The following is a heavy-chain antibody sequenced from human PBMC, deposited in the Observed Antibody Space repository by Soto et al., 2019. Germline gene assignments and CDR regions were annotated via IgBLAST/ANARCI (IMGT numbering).Heavy chain of an antibody. Sequence: ASVKVSCKASGYTFTSYYMHCVRQAPGQGLEWMGIINPSGGSTSCAQKFQGRVTMTRDTSTSTVYMELSSLRSEDTAVYYCARGGPLGGDAFDIWGQGTMVTVSS. CDR3: ARGGPLGGDAFDI. D-gene: IGHD3-10*01. CDR1: GYTFTSYY. CDR2: INPSGGST. V-gene: IGHV1-46*01. J-gene: IGHJ3*02.